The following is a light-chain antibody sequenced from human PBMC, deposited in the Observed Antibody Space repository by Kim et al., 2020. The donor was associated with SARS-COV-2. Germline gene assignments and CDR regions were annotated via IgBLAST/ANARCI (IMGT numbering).Light chain of an antibody. V-gene: IGLV2-14*03. J-gene: IGLJ2*01. CDR1: SSDVGAYNH. CDR3: SSYSSTSPKV. CDR2: GVS. Sequence: GQSISISCTGTSSDVGAYNHVSWYQQHPGKAPKLMSYGVSNRHSGISNRFSGSKSGNTASLTISSLQAEDEADYYCSSYSSTSPKVFGGGTQLTVL.